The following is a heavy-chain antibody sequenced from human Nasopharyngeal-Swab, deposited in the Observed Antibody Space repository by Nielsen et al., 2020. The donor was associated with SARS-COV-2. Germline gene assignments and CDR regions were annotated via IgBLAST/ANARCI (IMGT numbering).Heavy chain of an antibody. CDR3: ARDPPATWYGMDV. CDR1: GFTFSSYG. CDR2: IWYDGSNK. Sequence: GGSLRLSCAASGFTFSSYGMHWVRQAPGKGLEWVAVIWYDGSNKYYADSAKGRFTISRDNSKNTLYLQMNSLRAEDTAVYYCARDPPATWYGMDVWGQGTTVTVSS. J-gene: IGHJ6*02. V-gene: IGHV3-33*01.